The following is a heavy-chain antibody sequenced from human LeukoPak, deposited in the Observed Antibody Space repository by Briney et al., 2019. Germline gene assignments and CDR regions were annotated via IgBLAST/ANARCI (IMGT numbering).Heavy chain of an antibody. V-gene: IGHV3-20*04. CDR2: INWNGGST. Sequence: GGSLRLSCAASGFTFGDYGMSWVRQAPGKGLEWVSGINWNGGSTGYADSVKRRFTISRDNAKNSLYLQMNSLRAEDTALYYCARTTLWIQLPETFDPWGQGTLVTVSS. D-gene: IGHD5-18*01. CDR1: GFTFGDYG. CDR3: ARTTLWIQLPETFDP. J-gene: IGHJ5*02.